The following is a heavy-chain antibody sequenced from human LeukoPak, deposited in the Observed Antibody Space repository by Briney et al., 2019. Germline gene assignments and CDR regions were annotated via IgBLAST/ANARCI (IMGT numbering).Heavy chain of an antibody. CDR3: ARAPYDGDAFDI. J-gene: IGHJ3*02. CDR1: GYTFTSYY. V-gene: IGHV1-46*01. Sequence: ASVKVSCKASGYTFTSYYMHWVRQAPGQGLEWMGLINPTGGSTGYAQKFQGRVTMTRDMSTSTDYMESSSLRSEDTAIYYCARAPYDGDAFDIWGQGTMVTVSS. CDR2: INPTGGST. D-gene: IGHD5-12*01.